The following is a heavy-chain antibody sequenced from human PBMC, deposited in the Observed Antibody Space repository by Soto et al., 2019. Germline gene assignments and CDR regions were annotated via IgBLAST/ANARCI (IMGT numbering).Heavy chain of an antibody. D-gene: IGHD2-2*01. CDR1: GYTFTSYD. CDR2: MNPNSGNT. Sequence: ASVKVSCKASGYTFTSYDINWVRQATGQGLEWMGWMNPNSGNTGYAQKFQGRVTMTRNTSISTAYMELSSLRSEDTAVYYCARGGPSGGHIVVVPAAKNNREKGVYDYWGQGTLVTVSS. CDR3: ARGGPSGGHIVVVPAAKNNREKGVYDY. V-gene: IGHV1-8*01. J-gene: IGHJ4*02.